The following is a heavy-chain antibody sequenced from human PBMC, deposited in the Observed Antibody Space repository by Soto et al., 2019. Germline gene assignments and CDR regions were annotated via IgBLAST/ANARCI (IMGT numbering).Heavy chain of an antibody. CDR3: AKAGGGTAAAPFDY. Sequence: GGSLRLSCAASGFTFSSYGMHWVRQAPGKGLEWVAVISYDGRNKYYADSVKGRFTISRDNSRNTLYLQMNSLRAEDTAVYYCAKAGGGTAAAPFDYWGQGTLVTVS. D-gene: IGHD6-13*01. CDR2: ISYDGRNK. V-gene: IGHV3-30*18. CDR1: GFTFSSYG. J-gene: IGHJ4*02.